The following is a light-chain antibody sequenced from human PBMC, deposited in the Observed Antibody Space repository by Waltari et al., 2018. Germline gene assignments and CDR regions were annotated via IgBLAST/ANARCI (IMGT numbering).Light chain of an antibody. Sequence: EIVLTQSPGTLSLSPGERATLSCRAGQSVSSGYLAWYQQKHGKAPRLLIYGASSRATGIPYRFSGSGSGTDFTLTINRLEPEDSGVYYCQQYGSSPPLTFGGGTKVEI. CDR3: QQYGSSPPLT. J-gene: IGKJ4*01. CDR2: GAS. CDR1: QSVSSGY. V-gene: IGKV3-20*01.